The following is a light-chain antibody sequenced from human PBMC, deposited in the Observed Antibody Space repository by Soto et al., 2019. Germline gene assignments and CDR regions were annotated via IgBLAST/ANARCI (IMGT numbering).Light chain of an antibody. CDR3: QQSYSTPRT. J-gene: IGKJ2*01. CDR2: GAS. V-gene: IGKV1-39*01. CDR1: QSISSN. Sequence: DIQMTQSPYSLSASVGDRVTITCRASQSISSNLNWYQQKPGKAPKLLIYGASSLQSGVPSRFRGSGSGTDFTLIISSLQPEDVATYYCQQSYSTPRTFGQGTKLEIK.